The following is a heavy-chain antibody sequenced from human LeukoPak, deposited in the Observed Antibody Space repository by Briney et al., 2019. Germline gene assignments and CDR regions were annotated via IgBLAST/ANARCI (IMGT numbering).Heavy chain of an antibody. Sequence: GGSLRLSCAASGFTFSTFAMIWVRQPPGKGLEWVAVISYDGSNKYYADSVKGRFTISRDNSKNTLYLQMNSLRAEDTAVYYCARKYSSSWYGDAFDIWGQGTMVTVSS. CDR1: GFTFSTFA. V-gene: IGHV3-30*04. CDR2: ISYDGSNK. D-gene: IGHD6-13*01. CDR3: ARKYSSSWYGDAFDI. J-gene: IGHJ3*02.